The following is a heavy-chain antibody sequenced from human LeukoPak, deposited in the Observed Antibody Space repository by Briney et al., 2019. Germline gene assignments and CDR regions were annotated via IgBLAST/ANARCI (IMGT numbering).Heavy chain of an antibody. Sequence: PGGSLRLSCAASGFTLSSYAMSWVRQAPGKGLEWVSAINGRGGSTHYADSVKGRFTISRDNSKNTLYLQMSSLRVEDTAVYYCAGRYCSSTSCFYYYYYMDVWGKGTTVTVSS. CDR3: AGRYCSSTSCFYYYYYMDV. D-gene: IGHD2-2*01. J-gene: IGHJ6*03. CDR2: INGRGGST. V-gene: IGHV3-23*01. CDR1: GFTLSSYA.